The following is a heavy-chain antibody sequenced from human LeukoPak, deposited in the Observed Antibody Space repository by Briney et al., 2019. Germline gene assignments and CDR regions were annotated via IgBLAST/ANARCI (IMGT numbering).Heavy chain of an antibody. CDR3: ARVRQIAAAGLGFDY. CDR2: INPNSGGT. CDR1: GYTFTGYY. J-gene: IGHJ4*02. V-gene: IGHV1-2*02. D-gene: IGHD6-13*01. Sequence: ASVKVSCKASGYTFTGYYMHWVRQAPGQGLEWMGWINPNSGGTNYAQKFQGRVTMNRDTSISTAYMELSRLRSDDTAVYYCARVRQIAAAGLGFDYWGQGTLVTVSS.